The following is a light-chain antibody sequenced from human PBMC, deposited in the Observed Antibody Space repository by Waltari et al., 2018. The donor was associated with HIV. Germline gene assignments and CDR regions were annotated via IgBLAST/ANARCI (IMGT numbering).Light chain of an antibody. Sequence: QSALPQPASVSGNPGQSVTITCPGTDIDIGNYNLVSCFKQHPGKAPKLLIYDVSKRPSGVSSRFSGSKSGYFASLTISGLLTEDESSYYCLTYVSKTSTWQFGGGTYLTV. CDR2: DVS. V-gene: IGLV2-23*02. J-gene: IGLJ3*02. CDR1: DIDIGNYNL. CDR3: LTYVSKTSTWQ.